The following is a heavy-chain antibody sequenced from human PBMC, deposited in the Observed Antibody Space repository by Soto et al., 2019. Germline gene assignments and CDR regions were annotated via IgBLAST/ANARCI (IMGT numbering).Heavy chain of an antibody. D-gene: IGHD2-15*01. CDR3: ARELGYCSGGSCPGAY. V-gene: IGHV1-18*01. Sequence: ASVKVSCKASGYTFTSYGISWVRQAPGQGIEWMGWISAYNGNTNYAQKLQGRVTMTTDTSTSTAYMELRSLRSDDTAVYYCARELGYCSGGSCPGAYWGQGTLVTVSS. J-gene: IGHJ4*02. CDR2: ISAYNGNT. CDR1: GYTFTSYG.